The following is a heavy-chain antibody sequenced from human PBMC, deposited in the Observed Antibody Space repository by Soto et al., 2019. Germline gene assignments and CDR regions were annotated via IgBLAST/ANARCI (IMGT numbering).Heavy chain of an antibody. V-gene: IGHV3-21*06. Sequence: GGSLRLSCAASGFTLRTYTMNWVRQAPGKGLEWVSSISISSSDRYYADSVRGRFSISRDNAKNALYLQMNSLRADDTAVYFCVRGMNPLFGGQGTLVTVSS. CDR2: ISISSSDR. J-gene: IGHJ4*01. CDR3: VRGMNPLF. CDR1: GFTLRTYT.